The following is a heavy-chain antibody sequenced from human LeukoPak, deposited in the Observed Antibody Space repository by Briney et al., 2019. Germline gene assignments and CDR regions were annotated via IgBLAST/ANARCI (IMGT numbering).Heavy chain of an antibody. D-gene: IGHD6-13*01. Sequence: PGGSLRLSCAASGLIFSSYAMTWVRQAPGKWLEWVSSFGLYGGTTHYADSVKGRFIISRDNSKNTLYLQMTSLRADDTAVYYCVKDSSTASWYFAFDVWGQGTMVAVSS. CDR1: GLIFSSYA. V-gene: IGHV3-23*01. CDR3: VKDSSTASWYFAFDV. CDR2: FGLYGGTT. J-gene: IGHJ3*01.